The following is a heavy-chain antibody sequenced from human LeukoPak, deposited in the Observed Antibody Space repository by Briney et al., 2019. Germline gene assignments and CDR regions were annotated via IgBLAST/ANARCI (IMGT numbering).Heavy chain of an antibody. J-gene: IGHJ4*02. CDR2: IYYSGST. D-gene: IGHD6-6*01. CDR1: GGSISSYY. Sequence: NSSETLSLTCTVSGGSISSYYWSWIRQPPGKGLEWIGYIYYSGSTNYNPSLKSRVTISVDTSKNQFSLKLSSVTAADTAVYYCARTYSSSSEVFDYWGQGTLVTVSS. V-gene: IGHV4-59*01. CDR3: ARTYSSSSEVFDY.